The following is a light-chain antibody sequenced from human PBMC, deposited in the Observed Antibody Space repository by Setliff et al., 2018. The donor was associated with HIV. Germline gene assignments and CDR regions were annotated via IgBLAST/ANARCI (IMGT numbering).Light chain of an antibody. CDR1: SSDVGGYDY. Sequence: QSALAQPASVSGSPGQSITISCTGTSSDVGGYDYVSWYVHHPGKAPKLIIFDVTNRPSGVSDRFSGSKSGNTASLTISGLQSEDESDYYCASYATTSTPVLFGGGTKVTVL. CDR2: DVT. V-gene: IGLV2-14*03. J-gene: IGLJ3*02. CDR3: ASYATTSTPVL.